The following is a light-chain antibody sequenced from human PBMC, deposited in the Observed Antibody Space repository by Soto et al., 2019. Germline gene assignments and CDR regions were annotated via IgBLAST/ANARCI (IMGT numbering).Light chain of an antibody. V-gene: IGLV2-8*01. J-gene: IGLJ2*01. Sequence: QSVLTQPPSASGSPGQSVTISCTGTSSDVGDYDYVSWYQQHPGKVPKLMIYEVSKRPSGVPDRFSGSKSGNTASLTVSGLQTEDEADYYCSSYGGFNNVLFGGGTKLTVL. CDR1: SSDVGDYDY. CDR3: SSYGGFNNVL. CDR2: EVS.